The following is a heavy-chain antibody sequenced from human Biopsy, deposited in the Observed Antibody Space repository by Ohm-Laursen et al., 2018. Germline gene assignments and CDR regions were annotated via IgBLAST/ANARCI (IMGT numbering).Heavy chain of an antibody. Sequence: LSLSCAASGFTFSTYWMQWVRQAPGKGLVWVSRINSNGRSTAYADSVKGRFTISRDNAKNTLYLQLNSLRAEDTALYYCASYDEAGGYFAYWGQGALVTVSS. V-gene: IGHV3-74*03. D-gene: IGHD2-8*02. J-gene: IGHJ4*02. CDR1: GFTFSTYW. CDR3: ASYDEAGGYFAY. CDR2: INSNGRST.